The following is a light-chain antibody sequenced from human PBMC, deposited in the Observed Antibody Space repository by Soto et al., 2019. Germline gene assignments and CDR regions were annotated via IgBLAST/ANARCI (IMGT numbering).Light chain of an antibody. Sequence: QSALTQPPSASGTPGQRVTISCSGSNSNIGTNTVNWYQQLPGTAPKLLIYIDNQRPSGVPDRFSGSKSGSSASLAISGLQSEDEAAYYCSAWDDSLNGWVFGGGTKLTVL. V-gene: IGLV1-44*01. J-gene: IGLJ3*02. CDR1: NSNIGTNT. CDR2: IDN. CDR3: SAWDDSLNGWV.